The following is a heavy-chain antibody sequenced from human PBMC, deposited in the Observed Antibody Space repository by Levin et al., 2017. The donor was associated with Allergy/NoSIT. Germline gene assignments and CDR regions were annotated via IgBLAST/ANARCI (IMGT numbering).Heavy chain of an antibody. CDR3: AKTPYCSVTSCPRVDFDY. CDR2: ISGNGGTT. D-gene: IGHD2-2*01. J-gene: IGHJ4*02. CDR1: GITFSNYA. Sequence: GGSLRLSCASSGITFSNYAVSWVRQDPGKGLSWVAAISGNGGTTQYADSVEGRFTISRDNSRNTVSLQMNSLRVEDTALYYCAKTPYCSVTSCPRVDFDYWGQGALVTVSS. V-gene: IGHV3-23*01.